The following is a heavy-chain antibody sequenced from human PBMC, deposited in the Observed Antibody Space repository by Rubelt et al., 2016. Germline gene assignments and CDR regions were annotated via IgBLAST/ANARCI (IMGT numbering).Heavy chain of an antibody. CDR2: ISAYNGNT. D-gene: IGHD6-19*01. Sequence: QVQLVQSGAEVKKPGASVKVSCKASGYTFTSYGISWVRQAPGQGLEWMGWISAYNGNTNYAQKPQGRVTMTTDTSTGTAYMELRSLGSDDTAVYYCARDKEWLATRGFQNWFDPWGQGTLVTVSS. CDR1: GYTFTSYG. V-gene: IGHV1-18*01. J-gene: IGHJ5*02. CDR3: ARDKEWLATRGFQNWFDP.